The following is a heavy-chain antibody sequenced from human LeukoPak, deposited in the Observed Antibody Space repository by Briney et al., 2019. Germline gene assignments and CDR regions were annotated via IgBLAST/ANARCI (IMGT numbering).Heavy chain of an antibody. CDR3: AKASYCSVGGCYFDC. D-gene: IGHD2-15*01. V-gene: IGHV3-23*01. CDR1: GFAFSSYA. J-gene: IGHJ4*02. Sequence: PGRSLRLSCVASGFAFSSYATSWVRQAPGKGLEWVAIISVSGGNTYYADSVKGRFTISRDTSKNTLYLQMNSLRVEDTAIYYCAKASYCSVGGCYFDCWGQGTLVTVSS. CDR2: ISVSGGNT.